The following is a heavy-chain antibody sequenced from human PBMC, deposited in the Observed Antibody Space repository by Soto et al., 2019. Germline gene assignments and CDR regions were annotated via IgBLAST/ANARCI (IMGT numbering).Heavy chain of an antibody. V-gene: IGHV4-31*03. CDR2: IYYSGST. CDR1: GGSISSGGYY. J-gene: IGHJ6*02. Sequence: SETLSLTCTVSGGSISSGGYYWSWIRQHPGKGLEWIGYIYYSGSTYYNPSLKSRVTISVDTSKNQFSLKLSSVTAADTAVYYCAREIRYYDFWSGMDVWGQGTTVTVSS. D-gene: IGHD3-3*01. CDR3: AREIRYYDFWSGMDV.